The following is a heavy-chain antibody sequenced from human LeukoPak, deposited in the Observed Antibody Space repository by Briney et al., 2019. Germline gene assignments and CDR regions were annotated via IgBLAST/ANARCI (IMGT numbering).Heavy chain of an antibody. CDR1: GGSVSSYY. V-gene: IGHV4-59*08. J-gene: IGHJ3*02. CDR3: AGHGGITMVRGVLSAFDI. CDR2: IYYSGNT. D-gene: IGHD3-10*01. Sequence: NPPETLSLTCTVSGGSVSSYYWSWIRQPPGKGLEWIGYIYYSGNTNYNPSLKSRVTILVDTSKNQFSLKLNSVTAADTAVYYCAGHGGITMVRGVLSAFDIWGQGTMVTVSS.